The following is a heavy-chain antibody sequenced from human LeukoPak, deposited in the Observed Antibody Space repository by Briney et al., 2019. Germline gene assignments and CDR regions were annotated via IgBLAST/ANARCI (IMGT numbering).Heavy chain of an antibody. Sequence: ASVKVSCKASGYTFTCYDINWVRQATGQGLEWMGWMNHNSGNRGYAQKFQGRVTMTRNTSISTAYMQLSSLRSEDTAVYYCARGANMDTAMVYWGQGTVVTVSS. CDR1: GYTFTCYD. CDR2: MNHNSGNR. CDR3: ARGANMDTAMVY. V-gene: IGHV1-8*01. D-gene: IGHD5-18*01. J-gene: IGHJ4*02.